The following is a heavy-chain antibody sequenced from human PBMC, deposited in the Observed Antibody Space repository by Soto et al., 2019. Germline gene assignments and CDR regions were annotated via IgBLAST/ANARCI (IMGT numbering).Heavy chain of an antibody. CDR3: ATSSVSRLLNHWYFDL. V-gene: IGHV4-39*01. CDR1: GGSISSSDYY. CDR2: ISFGVTT. Sequence: TCTVSGGSISSSDYYWGWFRQPPGKGLEWIGSISFGVTTYYNPALKSRLTISIDTSHNQFSLNLYSVTAADTAVYYCATSSVSRLLNHWYFDLWGRGTLVTVSS. J-gene: IGHJ2*01.